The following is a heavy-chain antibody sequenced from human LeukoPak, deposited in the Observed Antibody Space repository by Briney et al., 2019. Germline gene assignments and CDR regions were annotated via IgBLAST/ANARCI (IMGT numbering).Heavy chain of an antibody. D-gene: IGHD5-18*01. J-gene: IGHJ4*02. CDR2: IWYDGSNK. CDR1: GFTFSSYG. CDR3: TTKRGYSYGYAD. V-gene: IGHV3-33*01. Sequence: GRSLRLSCAASGFTFSSYGMHWVRQAPGKGLEWVAVIWYDGSNKYYADSVKGRFTISRDNSKNTLYLQMNSLRAEDTAVYYCTTKRGYSYGYADWGQGTLVTVSS.